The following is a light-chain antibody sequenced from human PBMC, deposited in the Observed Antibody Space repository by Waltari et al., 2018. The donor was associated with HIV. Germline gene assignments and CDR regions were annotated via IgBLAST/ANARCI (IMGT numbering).Light chain of an antibody. J-gene: IGLJ3*02. CDR2: RNN. Sequence: SVLTQPPSASGTPGQRVTISCSGSSSNIGSNYVYWYQQLPGTAPNLLIYRNNQRPSGVPDRFSGSKSGTSASLAISGLRSEDEADYYCATWDDSLSGLWVFGGGTKLTVL. CDR1: SSNIGSNY. V-gene: IGLV1-47*01. CDR3: ATWDDSLSGLWV.